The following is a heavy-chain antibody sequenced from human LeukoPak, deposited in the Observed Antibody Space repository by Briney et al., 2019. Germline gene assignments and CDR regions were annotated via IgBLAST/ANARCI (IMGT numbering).Heavy chain of an antibody. D-gene: IGHD4-17*01. CDR1: GFTFSSYA. V-gene: IGHV3-30-3*01. CDR3: AKDLGKAPTVTTPGYFDL. CDR2: ILYDGGNK. J-gene: IGHJ2*01. Sequence: GGSLRLSCAASGFTFSSYAMHWVRQAPGKGLEWVAVILYDGGNKYYADSVKGRFTISRDSFKNTVYLQMNSLRAEDTAVYFCAKDLGKAPTVTTPGYFDLWGRGTLVTVSS.